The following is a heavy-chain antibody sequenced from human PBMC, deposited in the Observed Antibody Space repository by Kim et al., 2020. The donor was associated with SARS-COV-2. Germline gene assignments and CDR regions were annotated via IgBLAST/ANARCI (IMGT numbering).Heavy chain of an antibody. V-gene: IGHV3-30*04. D-gene: IGHD6-13*01. CDR3: ATVAATGGNSLYYYGMDV. Sequence: GGSLRLSCLASGFTFSDDAMHWVRQAPGKGLQWVAVISYDGSNKGYADSVKGRFTISRDNSKNTLFLQMNGLSREDTAVYLCATVAATGGNSLYYYGMDVWGQGTTVTVSS. CDR2: ISYDGSNK. J-gene: IGHJ6*02. CDR1: GFTFSDDA.